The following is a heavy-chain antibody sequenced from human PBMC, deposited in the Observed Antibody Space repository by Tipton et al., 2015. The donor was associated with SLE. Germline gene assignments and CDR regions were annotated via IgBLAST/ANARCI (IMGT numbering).Heavy chain of an antibody. CDR3: ARGRQLGPMGWFDP. Sequence: QVQLVQSGAEVKKPGASVKVSCKASGYTFTGYYLHWVRQAPGQGLEWMGWINPKNGDTDSAQKFQGRVTMTRDTSISTSYLELSSLRSDDTAVYYCARGRQLGPMGWFDPWGQGTPVTVSS. J-gene: IGHJ5*02. CDR1: GYTFTGYY. V-gene: IGHV1-2*02. D-gene: IGHD6-6*01. CDR2: INPKNGDT.